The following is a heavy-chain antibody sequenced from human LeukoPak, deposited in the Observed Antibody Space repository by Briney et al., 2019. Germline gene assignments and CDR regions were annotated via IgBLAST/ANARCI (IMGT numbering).Heavy chain of an antibody. Sequence: GGSLRLSCAASGFTFSSYEMNWVRQAPGKGLEWVSYISSSGSTIYHADSVKGRFTISRDNSKNTLYLQMNSLRAEDTAVYYCARGGVWDSSGLNWFDPWGQGTLVTVSS. CDR1: GFTFSSYE. D-gene: IGHD3-22*01. CDR2: ISSSGSTI. CDR3: ARGGVWDSSGLNWFDP. V-gene: IGHV3-48*03. J-gene: IGHJ5*02.